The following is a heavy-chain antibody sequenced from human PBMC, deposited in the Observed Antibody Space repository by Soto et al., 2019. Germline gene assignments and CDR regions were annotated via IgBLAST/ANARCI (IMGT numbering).Heavy chain of an antibody. D-gene: IGHD1-26*01. Sequence: ASVKVSCKASGYTFTSYGISWVRQAPGQGLEWMGWISAYNGNTNYAQKLQGRVTMTTDTSTSTAYMELSSLRSEDTAVYYCARGIWGGSPVNYYYYYGMDVWGQGTTVTVSS. CDR1: GYTFTSYG. J-gene: IGHJ6*02. CDR3: ARGIWGGSPVNYYYYYGMDV. V-gene: IGHV1-18*01. CDR2: ISAYNGNT.